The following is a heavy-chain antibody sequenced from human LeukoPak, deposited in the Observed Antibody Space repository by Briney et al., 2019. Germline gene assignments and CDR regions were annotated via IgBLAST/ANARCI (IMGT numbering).Heavy chain of an antibody. CDR2: IYYSGIT. D-gene: IGHD3-10*01. V-gene: IGHV4-39*01. J-gene: IGHJ4*02. CDR3: ARRLVRGIIIIEFDC. CDR1: GGSISSDNSY. Sequence: SETLSLTCTVSGGSISSDNSYWGWIRQPPGKGLEWIGTIYYSGITYYNPSLKSRVTISVDTSKNQFSLKLSSVTAADTAVYYCARRLVRGIIIIEFDCWGQGTLVTFSS.